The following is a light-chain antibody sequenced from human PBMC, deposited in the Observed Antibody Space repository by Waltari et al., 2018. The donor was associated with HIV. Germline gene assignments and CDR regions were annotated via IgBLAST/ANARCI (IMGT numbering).Light chain of an antibody. CDR3: QSYDNVLTAVI. Sequence: QSVLTQPPSVSGAPGQTVTVSCTGSPSNLGANFDVHRYQHLPGTAPKLLIYGNNNRPSGVPARFSGSRSGSSASLAITGLQAEDEADYYCQSYDNVLTAVIFGGGTKVTVL. V-gene: IGLV1-40*01. J-gene: IGLJ2*01. CDR2: GNN. CDR1: PSNLGANFD.